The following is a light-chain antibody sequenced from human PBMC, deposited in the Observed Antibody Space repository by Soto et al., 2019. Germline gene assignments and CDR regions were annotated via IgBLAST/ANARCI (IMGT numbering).Light chain of an antibody. V-gene: IGKV1-5*03. CDR2: KAS. CDR3: QHYNSYSEA. CDR1: QSISSW. Sequence: DIQMTQSPSTLSASVGDRVTITCLASQSISSWLAWYQQKPGKAPKLLIYKASSLESGVPSRFSGSGSGTEFTLTISSLQPDDFATYYCQHYNSYSEACGQGTKGDIK. J-gene: IGKJ1*01.